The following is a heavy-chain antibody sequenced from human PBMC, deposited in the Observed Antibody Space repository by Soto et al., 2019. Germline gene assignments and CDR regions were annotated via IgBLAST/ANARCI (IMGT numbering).Heavy chain of an antibody. V-gene: IGHV3-48*03. CDR1: GFTFSSYE. D-gene: IGHD3-3*01. Sequence: GGSLRLSCAASGFTFSSYEMNWVRQAPGKGLEWVSYISSSGSTIYYADSVKGRFTISRGNAKNSLYLQMNSLRAEDTAVYYCARDYDFWSGPYYGMDVWGQGTTVTVSS. CDR3: ARDYDFWSGPYYGMDV. CDR2: ISSSGSTI. J-gene: IGHJ6*02.